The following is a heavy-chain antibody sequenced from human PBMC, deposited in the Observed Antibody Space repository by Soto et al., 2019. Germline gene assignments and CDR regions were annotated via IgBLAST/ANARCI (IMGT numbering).Heavy chain of an antibody. CDR2: IYYSGST. V-gene: IGHV4-30-4*01. J-gene: IGHJ4*02. CDR3: ARRTGSITIFGVVLTSLYYFDY. CDR1: GGSISSGDYY. Sequence: PSETLSLTCTVSGGSISSGDYYWSWIRQPPGKGLEWIGYIYYSGSTYYNPSLKSRVTISVDTSKNQFSLKLSSVTAADTAVYYCARRTGSITIFGVVLTSLYYFDYWGQGTLVTVSS. D-gene: IGHD3-3*01.